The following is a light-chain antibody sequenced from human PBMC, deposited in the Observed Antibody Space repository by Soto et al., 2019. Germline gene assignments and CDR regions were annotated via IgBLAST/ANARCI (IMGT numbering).Light chain of an antibody. V-gene: IGKV3-11*01. Sequence: EIVLTQSPATLSLSPGERATLSCRASQSVSSYLAWYQKKPGQAPRLLIYDASNRATGIPARFSGSGSGTDFTLTISSLEPEDFAVYYCQQRSNWPPRYTFGQGTKLEIK. CDR1: QSVSSY. CDR3: QQRSNWPPRYT. J-gene: IGKJ2*01. CDR2: DAS.